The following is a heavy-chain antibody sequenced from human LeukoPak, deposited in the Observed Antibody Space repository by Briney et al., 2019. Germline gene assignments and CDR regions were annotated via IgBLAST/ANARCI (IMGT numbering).Heavy chain of an antibody. J-gene: IGHJ4*02. D-gene: IGHD1-26*01. CDR3: ARHSDGGGSYRRSFDY. V-gene: IGHV4-59*08. Sequence: SETLSLTCTVSGGSISSYYWSWIRQPPGKGLEWIGYIYYSGGTNHNPSLKSRVTISVDTSKNQFSLKLSSVTAADTAVYYCARHSDGGGSYRRSFDYWGQGTLVTVSS. CDR1: GGSISSYY. CDR2: IYYSGGT.